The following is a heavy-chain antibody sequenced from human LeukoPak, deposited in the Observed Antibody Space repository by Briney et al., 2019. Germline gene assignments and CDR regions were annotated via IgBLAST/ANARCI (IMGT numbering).Heavy chain of an antibody. V-gene: IGHV3-7*03. CDR2: IKQDGSEK. CDR3: AKSTGSNQMYYYMDV. D-gene: IGHD3-10*01. CDR1: GFTFSSEY. J-gene: IGHJ6*03. Sequence: PGGSLRLSCAASGFTFSSEYMTWVRQAPGKGLEWVANIKQDGSEKNYVDSVKGRFTISRDNAKNSLYLQMNSLRAEDMALYYCAKSTGSNQMYYYMDVWGKGTTITVSS.